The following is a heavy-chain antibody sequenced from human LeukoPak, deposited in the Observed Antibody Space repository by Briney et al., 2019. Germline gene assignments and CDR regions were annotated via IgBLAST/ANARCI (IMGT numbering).Heavy chain of an antibody. CDR1: GGSISSGGYY. CDR3: ARRGTGYCSGGSCYSPWFDP. V-gene: IGHV4-31*03. J-gene: IGHJ5*02. D-gene: IGHD2-15*01. CDR2: IYYSGST. Sequence: SQTLSLTCTVSGGSISSGGYYWSWIRQHPGKGLEWIGYIYYSGSTYYNPSLKSRVTISVDTSKNRFSLKLSSVTAADTAVYYCARRGTGYCSGGSCYSPWFDPWGQGTLVTVSS.